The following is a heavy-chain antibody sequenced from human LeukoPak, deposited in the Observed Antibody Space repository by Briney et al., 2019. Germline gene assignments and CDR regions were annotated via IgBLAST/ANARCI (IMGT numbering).Heavy chain of an antibody. CDR3: TRDRGAYNLYDY. Sequence: PGGSLRLSCTASGFTFGDYAMSWIRQAPGKGLEWVGFIRSKAYGETADYAASVKGRFTISRDDSKAIAYLQMNSLKTEDTAVYHCTRDRGAYNLYDYWGREPWSPSPQ. CDR2: IRSKAYGETA. J-gene: IGHJ4*02. V-gene: IGHV3-49*03. CDR1: GFTFGDYA. D-gene: IGHD1-1*01.